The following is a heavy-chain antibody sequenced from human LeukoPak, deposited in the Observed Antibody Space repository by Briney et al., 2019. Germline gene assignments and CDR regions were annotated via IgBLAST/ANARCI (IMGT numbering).Heavy chain of an antibody. J-gene: IGHJ4*02. Sequence: GGSLRLSCAAAGFTVSINYMSWVRQAPGKGLEWVSVIYSGGSTYYADSVKGRFTISRDNSKNTLYLQMNSLRAEDTAVYYCARDQCSRGSCYLFDYWGQGTLVTVSS. CDR2: IYSGGST. D-gene: IGHD2-15*01. CDR3: ARDQCSRGSCYLFDY. CDR1: GFTVSINY. V-gene: IGHV3-66*01.